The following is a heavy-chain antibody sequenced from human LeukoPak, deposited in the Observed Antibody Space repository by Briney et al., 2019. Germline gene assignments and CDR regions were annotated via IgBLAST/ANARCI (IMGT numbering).Heavy chain of an antibody. CDR3: ARIPPGGSSPPDF. CDR2: FDPEDGET. CDR1: GYTLTELS. Sequence: ASVKVSCKVSGYTLTELSMHWVRQAPGKGHEWMGGFDPEDGETIYAQKFQGRVTITRSTSISTAYMELSGLRSEDTAVYYCARIPPGGSSPPDFWGQGTLVTVSS. J-gene: IGHJ4*02. D-gene: IGHD2-2*01. V-gene: IGHV1-24*01.